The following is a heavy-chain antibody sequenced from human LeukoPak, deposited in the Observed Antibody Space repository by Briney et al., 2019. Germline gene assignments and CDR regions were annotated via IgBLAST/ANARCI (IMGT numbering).Heavy chain of an antibody. J-gene: IGHJ3*02. V-gene: IGHV4-31*03. CDR1: GGSISSGGYY. CDR3: ARTACTSSSCYSYTFDI. D-gene: IGHD2-15*01. CDR2: IYYSGST. Sequence: SETLSLTCTVSGGSISSGGYYWSWIRQHPGKGLEWIGYIYYSGSTYYNPSLKSRVTMSVDTSKNRFSLKLSSVTAADTAVYYCARTACTSSSCYSYTFDIWGQGTMVTVSS.